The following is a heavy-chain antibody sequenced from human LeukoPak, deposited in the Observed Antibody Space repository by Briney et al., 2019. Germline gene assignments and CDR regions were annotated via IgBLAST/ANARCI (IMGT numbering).Heavy chain of an antibody. CDR1: GGSTGNFY. Sequence: SETLSLTCTVSGGSTGNFYWNWIRQSPGKGLEWIGYIYYSGTTNYNPSLKSRVTISLGMSSNQFSLRLDSVTAADTAVYYCARAASLDYWGQGILVTVSS. J-gene: IGHJ4*02. V-gene: IGHV4-59*01. D-gene: IGHD2-2*01. CDR3: ARAASLDY. CDR2: IYYSGTT.